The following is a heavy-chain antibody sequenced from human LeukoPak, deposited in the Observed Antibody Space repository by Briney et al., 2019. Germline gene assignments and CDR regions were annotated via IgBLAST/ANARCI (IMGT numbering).Heavy chain of an antibody. V-gene: IGHV3-21*01. CDR1: GFTFSSYS. D-gene: IGHD3-10*01. CDR2: ISSSSSYI. CDR3: ARDPYGSGSYQYYFDY. Sequence: GGSLRLSCAASGFTFSSYSMNWVREAPGKGLEWVSSISSSSSYIYYADSVKGRFTISRDNAKNSLYLQMNSLRAEDTAVYYCARDPYGSGSYQYYFDYWGQGTLVTVSS. J-gene: IGHJ4*02.